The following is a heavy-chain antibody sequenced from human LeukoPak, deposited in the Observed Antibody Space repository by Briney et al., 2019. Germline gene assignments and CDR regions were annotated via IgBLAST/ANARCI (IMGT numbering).Heavy chain of an antibody. J-gene: IGHJ3*02. D-gene: IGHD1-26*01. CDR1: GGTFSSYA. V-gene: IGHV1-69*04. CDR3: ASPSTKLSGSYYPKDAFDI. Sequence: ASVKVSCKASGGTFSSYAISWVRQAPGQGLEWMGRIIPILGIANYAQKFQGRVTITADKSTSTAYMELSSLRSEDTAVYYCASPSTKLSGSYYPKDAFDIWGQGTMDTVSS. CDR2: IIPILGIA.